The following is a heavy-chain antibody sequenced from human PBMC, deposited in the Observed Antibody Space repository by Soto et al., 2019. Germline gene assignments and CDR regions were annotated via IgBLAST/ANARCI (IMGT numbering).Heavy chain of an antibody. V-gene: IGHV4-38-2*01. D-gene: IGHD3-16*01. J-gene: IGHJ3*02. CDR2: IYHSGST. CDR1: VYSISSGYY. CDR3: ARGVMMEIPRNDAFDI. Sequence: WETLSLTCAFSVYSISSGYYWGWIRQPPGKGLEWIGSIYHSGSTYYNPSLKSRVTISVDTSKNQFSLKLSSVTAADTAVYYCARGVMMEIPRNDAFDIWGQGTTGMVSS.